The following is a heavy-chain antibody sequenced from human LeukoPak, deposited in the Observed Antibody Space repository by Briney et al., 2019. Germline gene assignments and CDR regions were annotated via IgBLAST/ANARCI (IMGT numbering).Heavy chain of an antibody. Sequence: GGSLRLSCAASGFTFSTYVMRWVRQAPGKGLEWVSGISGSGGNTYYADSVKGRFTISRDNAKNKLYLQMNSLRAEDTAVYYCAKEAPHCSSTSCYVEFWGQGTLVTVSS. CDR1: GFTFSTYV. J-gene: IGHJ4*02. V-gene: IGHV3-23*01. D-gene: IGHD2-2*01. CDR3: AKEAPHCSSTSCYVEF. CDR2: ISGSGGNT.